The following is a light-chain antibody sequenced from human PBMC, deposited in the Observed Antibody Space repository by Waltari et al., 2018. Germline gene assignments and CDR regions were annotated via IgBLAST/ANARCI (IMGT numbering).Light chain of an antibody. CDR3: SSYTSSSFDVL. V-gene: IGLV2-14*01. CDR2: DVS. J-gene: IGLJ2*01. CDR1: SSDVGHYNY. Sequence: QSALTQPASVSGSPGQSITISCPGTSSDVGHYNYVSWYQQHPGQAPKLMIYDVSNRPSGVSNRFSGSKSGNTASLTISGLQAEDEADYYCSSYTSSSFDVLFGGGTKLTVL.